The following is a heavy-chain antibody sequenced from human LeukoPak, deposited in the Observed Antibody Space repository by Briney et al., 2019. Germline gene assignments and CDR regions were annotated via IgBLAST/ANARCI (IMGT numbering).Heavy chain of an antibody. CDR3: ATRGAYSSSWSLHY. CDR1: GFIFSSYA. V-gene: IGHV3-23*01. D-gene: IGHD6-13*01. J-gene: IGHJ4*02. CDR2: ISGSGGGT. Sequence: GGSLRLSCAASGFIFSSYAMSWVRQAPGKGLAWVSAISGSGGGTYYADSVKGRFTISRDNSKNTLYLQMNSLRVEDTAVYYCATRGAYSSSWSLHYWGQGTLVTVSS.